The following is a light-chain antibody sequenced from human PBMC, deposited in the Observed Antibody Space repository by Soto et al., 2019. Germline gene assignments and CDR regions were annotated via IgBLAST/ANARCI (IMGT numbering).Light chain of an antibody. CDR3: QQYKKWPWT. CDR2: GAS. J-gene: IGKJ1*01. CDR1: QSFSSN. V-gene: IGKV3-15*01. Sequence: EVVLTQSRVTLSLSPGERATLSCSASQSFSSNLAWYQQKPCQAPRLLIYGASTRATGIPARFSGSGSGTEFTLTITSLQSEDFAVYYCQQYKKWPWTFGQGTNVDI.